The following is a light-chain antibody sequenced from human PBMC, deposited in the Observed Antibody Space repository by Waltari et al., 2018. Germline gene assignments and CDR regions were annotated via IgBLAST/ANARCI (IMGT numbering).Light chain of an antibody. CDR1: PSNIGSNS. V-gene: IGLV1-36*01. CDR2: YER. J-gene: IGLJ6*01. Sequence: QSVLTQFPSVSEAARKSVTISCSGSPSNIGSNSVSWYQQLPGTPPKLLIFYERQRATGASVRFSASKSGASASLASSGLQTEEEAHYFCASWDDSLVAVVFGSGTKLTVL. CDR3: ASWDDSLVAVV.